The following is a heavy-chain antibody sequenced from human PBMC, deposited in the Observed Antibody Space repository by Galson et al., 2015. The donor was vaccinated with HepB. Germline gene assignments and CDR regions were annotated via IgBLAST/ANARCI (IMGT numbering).Heavy chain of an antibody. CDR3: AKGDRWERQQLAPPFYYYGMDV. D-gene: IGHD6-13*01. CDR2: ISGSVGST. V-gene: IGHV3-23*01. Sequence: SLRLSCAASGFTFSSYAMSWVRQAPGKGLEWVSVISGSVGSTYYADSVKGRFTISKDNSKNTLYLQMNSLRAEDTAVYYCAKGDRWERQQLAPPFYYYGMDVWGKGTTVTVSS. CDR1: GFTFSSYA. J-gene: IGHJ6*04.